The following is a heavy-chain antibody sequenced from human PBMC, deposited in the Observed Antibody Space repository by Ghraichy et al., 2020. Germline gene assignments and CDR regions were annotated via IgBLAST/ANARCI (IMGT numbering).Heavy chain of an antibody. CDR2: ISAYNGNT. J-gene: IGHJ6*02. Sequence: ASVKVSCKASGYTFTSYGISWVRQAPGQGLEWMGWISAYNGNTNYAQKLQGRVTMTTDTSTSTAYMELRSLRSDDTAVYYCARLAVETMIVVVTAYYYYGMDVWGQGTTVTVSS. D-gene: IGHD3-22*01. CDR3: ARLAVETMIVVVTAYYYYGMDV. V-gene: IGHV1-18*01. CDR1: GYTFTSYG.